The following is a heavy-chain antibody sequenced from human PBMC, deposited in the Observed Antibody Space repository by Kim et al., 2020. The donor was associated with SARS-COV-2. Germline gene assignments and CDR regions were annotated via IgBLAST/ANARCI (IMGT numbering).Heavy chain of an antibody. CDR3: ARDSSGPGY. Sequence: GGSLRLSCAASGFTVSSNYMSWVRQAPGKGLEWVSVIYTSGGTYYAASVKGRFTISRDSSKNTLYLRMNSLRAEDTAVYYCARDSSGPGYWGQGTLVTVSS. J-gene: IGHJ4*02. CDR1: GFTVSSNY. CDR2: IYTSGGT. D-gene: IGHD6-19*01. V-gene: IGHV3-53*01.